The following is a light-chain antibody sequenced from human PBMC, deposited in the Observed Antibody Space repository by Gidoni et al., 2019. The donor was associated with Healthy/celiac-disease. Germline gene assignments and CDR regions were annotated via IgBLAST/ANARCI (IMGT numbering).Light chain of an antibody. CDR3: QQSYSTRYT. CDR2: AAS. J-gene: IGKJ2*01. V-gene: IGKV1-39*01. CDR1: QSISNY. Sequence: DIPLPQSPSSLSASVGDRITITCRASQSISNYLNWYQQKPGKAPKLLIYAASSLQSGVPSRFSGSGSGTDFTLTISSLQPEDFAIYYCQQSYSTRYTFGQGTKLEIK.